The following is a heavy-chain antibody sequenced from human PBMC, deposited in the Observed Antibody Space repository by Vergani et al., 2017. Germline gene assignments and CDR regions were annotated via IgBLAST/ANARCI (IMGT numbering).Heavy chain of an antibody. CDR3: TTDLGGGAYYYYYMDV. V-gene: IGHV3-15*01. CDR1: GFTFSNAW. CDR2: IKSKTDGGTT. D-gene: IGHD3-16*01. J-gene: IGHJ6*03. Sequence: VQLVESGGGLVKPGGSLRLSCAASGFTFSNAWMSWVRQAPGKGLEWVGRIKSKTDGGTTDYAAPVKGRFTISRDDSKNTLYLQMNSLKTEDTAVYYCTTDLGGGAYYYYYMDVWGKGTTVTVSS.